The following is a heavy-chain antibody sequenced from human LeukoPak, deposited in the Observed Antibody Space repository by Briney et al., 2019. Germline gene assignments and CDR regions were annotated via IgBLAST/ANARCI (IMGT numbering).Heavy chain of an antibody. CDR2: IYYSGST. V-gene: IGHV4-39*07. CDR1: GGSISSSSYY. D-gene: IGHD4-17*01. Sequence: SETLSLTCTVSGGSISSSSYYWGWIRQPPGKGLEWIGSIYYSGSTYYNPSLKSRVTISVDTSKNQFSLKLSSVTAADTAVYYCARGTGDYPYYYYYYGMDVWGQGTTVTVSS. J-gene: IGHJ6*02. CDR3: ARGTGDYPYYYYYYGMDV.